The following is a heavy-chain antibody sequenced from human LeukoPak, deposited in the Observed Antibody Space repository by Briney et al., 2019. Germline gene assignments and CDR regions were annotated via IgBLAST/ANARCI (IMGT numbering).Heavy chain of an antibody. Sequence: PGGSLRLSCAASGFTFSSYAMSWVRQAPGKGLEWVSAISGSGGSTYYADSVKGRFTISRDNSKNTLYLQMNSLRAEDTAVYYCARGNDFWSGYCFDYWGQGTLVTVPS. CDR2: ISGSGGST. CDR1: GFTFSSYA. D-gene: IGHD3-3*01. CDR3: ARGNDFWSGYCFDY. J-gene: IGHJ4*02. V-gene: IGHV3-23*01.